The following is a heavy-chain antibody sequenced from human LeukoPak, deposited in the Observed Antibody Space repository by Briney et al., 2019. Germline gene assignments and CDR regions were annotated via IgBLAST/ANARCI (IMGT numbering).Heavy chain of an antibody. CDR1: RFIFSDYY. D-gene: IGHD4/OR15-4a*01. CDR2: ISSSTSYT. CDR3: ARVGATYPPSDAFDI. Sequence: GGSLRLSCAASRFIFSDYYMSWIRQAPGKGLELISYISSSTSYTNYAGSVKGRFTISRDNANNSLYLQMNSLRAEDTAVYYCARVGATYPPSDAFDIWGQGTMVTVSS. V-gene: IGHV3-11*06. J-gene: IGHJ3*02.